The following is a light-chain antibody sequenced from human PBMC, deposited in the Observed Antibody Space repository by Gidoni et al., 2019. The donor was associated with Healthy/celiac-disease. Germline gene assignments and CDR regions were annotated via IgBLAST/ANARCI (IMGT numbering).Light chain of an antibody. V-gene: IGLV2-8*01. CDR1: SSDVGGYHY. Sequence: QSALTQPPSASVSPGQSVTISCTGTSSDVGGYHYVSWYQQHPGKAPKLMIYEVSKRPSGVPDRFSGSKSGNTASLTVSGLQAEDEADYYCSSYAGSNNFNVFGTGTKVTVL. CDR3: SSYAGSNNFNV. J-gene: IGLJ1*01. CDR2: EVS.